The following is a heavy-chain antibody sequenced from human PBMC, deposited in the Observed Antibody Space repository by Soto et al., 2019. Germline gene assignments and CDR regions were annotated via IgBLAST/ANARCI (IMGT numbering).Heavy chain of an antibody. D-gene: IGHD6-6*01. CDR3: AKIEAAPDYYYYGMDV. Sequence: GGSLRLSCAASGFTFSSYGMHWVRQAPGKGLEWVAVIWYDGSNKYYADSVKGRFTISRDNSKNTLYLQMNSLRAEDTAVYYCAKIEAAPDYYYYGMDVWGQGTTVTAP. CDR2: IWYDGSNK. V-gene: IGHV3-33*06. CDR1: GFTFSSYG. J-gene: IGHJ6*02.